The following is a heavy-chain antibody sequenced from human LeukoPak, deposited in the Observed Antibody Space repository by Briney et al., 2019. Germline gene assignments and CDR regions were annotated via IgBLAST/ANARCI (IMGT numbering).Heavy chain of an antibody. CDR1: GFTVSRNY. V-gene: IGHV3-66*01. Sequence: GGSLRLSCAASGFTVSRNYMSWVRQAPGKGLEWVSVIYSGGSTYYADSVKGRFTISRDNSKNTLYLQMNSLRAEDTAVYYCAELGITMIGGVWGKGATVTISS. J-gene: IGHJ6*04. CDR2: IYSGGST. CDR3: AELGITMIGGV. D-gene: IGHD3-10*02.